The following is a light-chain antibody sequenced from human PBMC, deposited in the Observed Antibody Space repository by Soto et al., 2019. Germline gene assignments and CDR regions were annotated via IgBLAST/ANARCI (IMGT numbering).Light chain of an antibody. J-gene: IGKJ1*01. CDR3: HQYDSSPWT. Sequence: EIVLTQSQCTLSLSPGERAILSCRASQSISISYLAWYQHNPGQAPSLLIYGTSSRATGIPDRFSGSGSGTDVTLTISRLEPEDFAVYYCHQYDSSPWTFGQGTKVEMK. CDR1: QSISISY. CDR2: GTS. V-gene: IGKV3-20*01.